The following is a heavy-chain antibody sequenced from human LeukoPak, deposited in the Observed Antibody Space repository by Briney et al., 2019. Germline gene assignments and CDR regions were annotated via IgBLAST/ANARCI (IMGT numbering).Heavy chain of an antibody. CDR2: ISSSSSYI. D-gene: IGHD2-15*01. CDR3: ARDPGLYCSGGSCYSTGTPIRGDYVY. V-gene: IGHV3-21*01. J-gene: IGHJ4*02. Sequence: GGSLRLSCAASGFTFSSYSMNWVRQAPGKGLEWVSSISSSSSYIYYADSVKGRFTISRDNAKNSLYLQMNSLRAEDTAVYYCARDPGLYCSGGSCYSTGTPIRGDYVYWGQGTLVTVSS. CDR1: GFTFSSYS.